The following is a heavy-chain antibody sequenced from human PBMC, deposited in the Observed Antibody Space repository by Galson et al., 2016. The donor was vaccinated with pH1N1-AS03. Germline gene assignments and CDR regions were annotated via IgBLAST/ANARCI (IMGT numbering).Heavy chain of an antibody. J-gene: IGHJ6*03. V-gene: IGHV3-20*04. CDR2: INWDGGST. Sequence: SLRLSCAASGFTFDDYGMTWVRQRPGKGLEWVSGINWDGGSTGYGDSVKGRFTISRDNAKKALYLQMNSLRTEDTALYYCARGGSGGGSHMDVWGKGTTVTVSS. D-gene: IGHD2-15*01. CDR1: GFTFDDYG. CDR3: ARGGSGGGSHMDV.